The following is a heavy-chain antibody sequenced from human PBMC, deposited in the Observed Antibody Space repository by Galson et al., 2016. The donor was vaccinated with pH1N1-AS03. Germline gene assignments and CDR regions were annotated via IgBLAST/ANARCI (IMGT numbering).Heavy chain of an antibody. CDR1: GFTFSDSG. V-gene: IGHV3-30*18. D-gene: IGHD3-10*01. CDR2: ISKDARGK. Sequence: SLRLSCAASGFTFSDSGMHWVRQPPGKGLEWVAVISKDARGKFYADSVKGRFTISRDNSNNTVYLHMNSLRTEDTAVYYCAKMLRGITAVGFEFWGQGILVIVSS. J-gene: IGHJ4*02. CDR3: AKMLRGITAVGFEF.